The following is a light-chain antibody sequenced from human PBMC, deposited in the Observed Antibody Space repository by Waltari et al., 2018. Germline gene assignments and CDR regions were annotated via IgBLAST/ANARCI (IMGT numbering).Light chain of an antibody. J-gene: IGLJ3*02. CDR3: CSYAGAV. Sequence: QSALTQPASVSGSPGQSITISCTGTSSGVGSYNLVSWYQQHPGKAPKLMIYEGSNRPSGVANRFSGSKSGNTASLTISGLQAEDEADYYCCSYAGAVFGGGTKLTIL. CDR2: EGS. V-gene: IGLV2-23*01. CDR1: SSGVGSYNL.